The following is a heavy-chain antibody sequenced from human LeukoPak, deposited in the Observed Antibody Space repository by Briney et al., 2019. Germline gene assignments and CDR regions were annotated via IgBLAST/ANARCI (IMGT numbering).Heavy chain of an antibody. CDR2: IYYSGST. CDR1: GGPISSSSYY. Sequence: PSETLSLTCTVSGGPISSSSYYWGWIRQPPGKGLEWTGSIYYSGSTYYNPSLKSRVTISVDTSKNQFSLKLSSVTAADTAVYYCARQGVAALFDYWGQGTLVTVSS. CDR3: ARQGVAALFDY. D-gene: IGHD6-19*01. V-gene: IGHV4-39*01. J-gene: IGHJ4*02.